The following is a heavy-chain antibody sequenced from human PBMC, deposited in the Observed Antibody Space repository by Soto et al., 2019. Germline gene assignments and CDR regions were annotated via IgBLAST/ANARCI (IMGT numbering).Heavy chain of an antibody. J-gene: IGHJ6*02. Sequence: QVQLVESGGGVVQPGRSLRLSCAASGFTFSSYGMHWVRQAPGKGLEWVAVISYDGSNKYYADSVKGRFTISRDNSKNTLYLQMNSLRAEDTAVYYCARGRYGSGSYYMDVWGQGTTVTVSS. CDR3: ARGRYGSGSYYMDV. V-gene: IGHV3-30*03. D-gene: IGHD3-10*01. CDR1: GFTFSSYG. CDR2: ISYDGSNK.